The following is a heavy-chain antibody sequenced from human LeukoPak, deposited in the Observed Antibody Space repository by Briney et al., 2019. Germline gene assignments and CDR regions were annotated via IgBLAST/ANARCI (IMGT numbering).Heavy chain of an antibody. CDR1: GGSISSGDYY. D-gene: IGHD2-2*01. J-gene: IGHJ3*02. CDR3: ARGYCSSTSCYPANDAFDI. CDR2: IYYSGST. V-gene: IGHV4-30-4*08. Sequence: SETLSLTCTVSGGSISSGDYYWSWIRQPPGKGLEWIGYIYYSGSTYYTPSLKSRVTISVDTSKNQFSLTLSSVTAADTAVYYCARGYCSSTSCYPANDAFDIWGQGTMVTVSS.